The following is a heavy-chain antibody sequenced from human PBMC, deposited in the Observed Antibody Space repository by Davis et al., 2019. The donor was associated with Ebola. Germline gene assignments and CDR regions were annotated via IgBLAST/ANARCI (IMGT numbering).Heavy chain of an antibody. D-gene: IGHD3-16*01. J-gene: IGHJ5*02. V-gene: IGHV3-21*04. Sequence: GGSLRLSCAASGFTFSTYSMSWVRQAPGKGLEWVSSISSDSDYIYYADSVKGRFTISRDKSKNTLYLQMNRLRAEDTAVYYCAKDVNDYGVISGWFDPWGQGTLVTVSS. CDR2: ISSDSDYI. CDR3: AKDVNDYGVISGWFDP. CDR1: GFTFSTYS.